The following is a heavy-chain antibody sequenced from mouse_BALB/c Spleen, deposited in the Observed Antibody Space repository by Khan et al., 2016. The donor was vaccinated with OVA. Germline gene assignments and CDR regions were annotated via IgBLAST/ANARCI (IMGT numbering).Heavy chain of an antibody. V-gene: IGHV14-4*02. CDR3: NAPYGYVDY. J-gene: IGHJ2*01. Sequence: EVQLQESGAELVRSGASVKLSCTASGFNIKDYYMHWVKQRPEQGLEWIGWIDPENGDTEYAPKFQGKATMTADTSSKTAYLQLSSLTSEDTSVYYSNAPYGYVDYWGQGTTLTVSS. CDR1: GFNIKDYY. CDR2: IDPENGDT. D-gene: IGHD1-1*01.